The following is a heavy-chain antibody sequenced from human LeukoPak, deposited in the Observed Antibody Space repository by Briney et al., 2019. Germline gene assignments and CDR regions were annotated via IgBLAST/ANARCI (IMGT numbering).Heavy chain of an antibody. J-gene: IGHJ4*02. D-gene: IGHD6-19*01. Sequence: PGGSLRLSCAASGFTFSAYAMSWVRQAPGKGLEWVSAITGSGGNTYYADSVKGRFTISRDNSKNTLYLQVNSLRAEDTAIYYCAKTSGWPYYFNYWGQGTLVTVSS. CDR3: AKTSGWPYYFNY. CDR2: ITGSGGNT. V-gene: IGHV3-23*01. CDR1: GFTFSAYA.